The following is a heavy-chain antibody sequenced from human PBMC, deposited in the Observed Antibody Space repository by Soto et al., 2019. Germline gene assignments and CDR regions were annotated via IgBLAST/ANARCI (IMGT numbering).Heavy chain of an antibody. D-gene: IGHD3-16*01. Sequence: GGSLRLSCAASGFTFSSYAMHWVRQAPGKGLEWVAVISYDGSNKYYADSVKGRFTISRDNSKNTLYLQMNSLRAEDTAVYYCARVGDRYKPTNGPLAYWGQGTLVTVSS. J-gene: IGHJ4*02. CDR1: GFTFSSYA. CDR2: ISYDGSNK. CDR3: ARVGDRYKPTNGPLAY. V-gene: IGHV3-30-3*01.